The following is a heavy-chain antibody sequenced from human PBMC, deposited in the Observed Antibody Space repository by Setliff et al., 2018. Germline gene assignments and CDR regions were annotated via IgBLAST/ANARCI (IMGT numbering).Heavy chain of an antibody. CDR3: ARINFYVSSGFYYASDY. V-gene: IGHV1-18*01. J-gene: IGHJ4*02. D-gene: IGHD3-22*01. CDR2: ISGHNDKT. CDR1: GYTFTCFG. Sequence: ASVKVSCKASGYTFTCFGVSWLRLAPGQGLEWMGWISGHNDKTIIEPKFQGRLALTTDTGSDTAYMELKDLTSDDTALYYCARINFYVSSGFYYASDYWGQGTLVT.